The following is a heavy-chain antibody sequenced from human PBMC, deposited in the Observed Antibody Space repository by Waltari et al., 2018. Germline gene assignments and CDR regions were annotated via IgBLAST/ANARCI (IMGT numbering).Heavy chain of an antibody. Sequence: QVQLVQSGAEVKKPGASVKVYCKASGYTFTSYGISWVRQATGQGLEWMGWISDYNGNTNYAQKLQGRVTMTTDTSTSTAYMGLRSLRSDDTAVYYCARDPLRGIAAHEGWFDPWGQGTLVTVSS. D-gene: IGHD6-13*01. CDR1: GYTFTSYG. CDR3: ARDPLRGIAAHEGWFDP. CDR2: ISDYNGNT. J-gene: IGHJ5*02. V-gene: IGHV1-18*01.